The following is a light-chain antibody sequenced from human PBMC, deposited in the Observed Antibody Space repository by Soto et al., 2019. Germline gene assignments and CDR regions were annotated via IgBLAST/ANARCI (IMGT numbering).Light chain of an antibody. J-gene: IGLJ2*01. CDR3: CSYAGGSTVV. V-gene: IGLV2-23*01. Sequence: QSALTQPASVSGSHGQSITISCTGSSSDVGSSSLVSWYQQHPGKAPRLMIYEGSKRPSGVSSRFSASKSANTASLTIAGLQAEDEAHYYCCSYAGGSTVVFGGGTKLTVL. CDR1: SSDVGSSSL. CDR2: EGS.